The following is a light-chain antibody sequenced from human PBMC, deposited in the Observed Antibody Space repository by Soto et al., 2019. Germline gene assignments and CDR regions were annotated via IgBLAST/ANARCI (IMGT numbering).Light chain of an antibody. CDR2: DVS. Sequence: SALTQPRSVSGSPGQSVAISCTGTNSNLGGYNYVSWYQQHPGKAPKLMISDVSKRPSGVPDRFSGSKSGNTASLTISGLQAEDEADYYCCSSAGTYTYVFGTGTKVTVL. V-gene: IGLV2-11*01. CDR1: NSNLGGYNY. J-gene: IGLJ1*01. CDR3: CSSAGTYTYV.